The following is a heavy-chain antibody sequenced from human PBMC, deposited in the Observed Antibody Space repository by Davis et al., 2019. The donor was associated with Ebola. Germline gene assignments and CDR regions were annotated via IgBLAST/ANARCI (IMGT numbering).Heavy chain of an antibody. CDR2: INPNSGGT. D-gene: IGHD3-3*01. J-gene: IGHJ6*03. CDR3: ARHPLGYYDFWSGQYYYYMDV. CDR1: GYTFTGYY. V-gene: IGHV1-2*02. Sequence: ASVKVSCKASGYTFTGYYMHWVRQAPGQGLEWMGWINPNSGGTNYAQKFQGRVTMTRDTSISTAYMELRSLRSDDTAVYYCARHPLGYYDFWSGQYYYYMDVWGKGTTVTVSS.